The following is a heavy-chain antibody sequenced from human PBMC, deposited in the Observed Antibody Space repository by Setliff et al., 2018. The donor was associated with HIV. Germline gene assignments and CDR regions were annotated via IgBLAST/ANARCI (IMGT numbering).Heavy chain of an antibody. Sequence: LSLTCAVYGGSFSTYYWSWIRQSPGKRLEWLGEVNHSGGTNYNPSLKRRLIISSDASKNQFSLRLSSVTAADTAVYCCARLYDYYGHRLDYWGRGAQVTVSS. V-gene: IGHV4-34*01. J-gene: IGHJ4*02. CDR3: ARLYDYYGHRLDY. CDR1: GGSFSTYY. CDR2: VNHSGGT. D-gene: IGHD3-10*01.